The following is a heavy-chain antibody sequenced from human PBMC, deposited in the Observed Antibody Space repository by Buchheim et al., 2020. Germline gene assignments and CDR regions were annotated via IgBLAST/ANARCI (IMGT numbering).Heavy chain of an antibody. Sequence: EVHLVESGGGLVQPGGSLRLSCAVSGFSFSTYWMSWVRQAPGKGLEWVANINQDGTGKNYVDSVKGRFTVSRDNAKNSLYLQMDSLRDEDTAVYSCVRKHNSAHYQFFDYWGQGTL. D-gene: IGHD3-22*01. CDR1: GFSFSTYW. CDR3: VRKHNSAHYQFFDY. V-gene: IGHV3-7*01. J-gene: IGHJ4*02. CDR2: INQDGTGK.